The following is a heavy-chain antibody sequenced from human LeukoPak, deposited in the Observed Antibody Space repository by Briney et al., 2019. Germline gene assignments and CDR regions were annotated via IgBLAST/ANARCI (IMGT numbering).Heavy chain of an antibody. CDR2: ISSSSSYI. V-gene: IGHV3-21*01. Sequence: TGGSLRLSCAVSGITLSNYGMSWVRQAPGKGLEWVSSISSSSSYIYYADSVKGRFTISRDNAKNSLYLQMNSLRAEDTAVYYCARDSWLGPGRVGYYYYMDVWGKGTTVTVSS. CDR1: GITLSNYG. CDR3: ARDSWLGPGRVGYYYYMDV. J-gene: IGHJ6*03. D-gene: IGHD3-10*01.